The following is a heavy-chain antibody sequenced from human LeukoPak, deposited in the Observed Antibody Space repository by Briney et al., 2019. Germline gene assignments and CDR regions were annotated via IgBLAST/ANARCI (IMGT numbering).Heavy chain of an antibody. CDR1: GFTFSSYA. Sequence: GGSLRLSCAASGFTFSSYAMHWVRQAPGKGLEWVAVISYDGSNKYYADSVKGRFTISRDNSKNTLYLQMNSLRAEDTAVYYCARDSRYPESLYYYYGMDVWGQGTTVTVSS. D-gene: IGHD2-15*01. CDR3: ARDSRYPESLYYYYGMDV. V-gene: IGHV3-30-3*01. CDR2: ISYDGSNK. J-gene: IGHJ6*02.